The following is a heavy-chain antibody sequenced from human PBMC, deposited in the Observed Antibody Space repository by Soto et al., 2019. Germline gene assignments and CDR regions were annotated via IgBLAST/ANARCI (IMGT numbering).Heavy chain of an antibody. CDR1: GYTFTSYG. Sequence: ASVKVSCKASGYTFTSYGISWVRQAPGQGLEWMGWISAYNGNTNYAQKLQGRVTMTTDTSTSTAYMELRSLRSDDTAVYYCARSSPHRRLLWLVYWGQGTLVPVSS. CDR2: ISAYNGNT. CDR3: ARSSPHRRLLWLVY. J-gene: IGHJ4*02. D-gene: IGHD3-10*01. V-gene: IGHV1-18*01.